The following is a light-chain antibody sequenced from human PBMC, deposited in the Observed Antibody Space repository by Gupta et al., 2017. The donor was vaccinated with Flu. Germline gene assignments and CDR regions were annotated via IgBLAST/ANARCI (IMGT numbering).Light chain of an antibody. CDR2: DAS. CDR3: QQRSNWPLALT. V-gene: IGKV3-11*01. CDR1: QSVSTY. Sequence: DILLTQSPATLSLSPGERATLSCRASQSVSTYLAWYQQKPGQAPRLLIYDASNRATGIPARFSGSGSGTDFTLTISSLEPEDFAVYYCQQRSNWPLALTFGGGAKVEI. J-gene: IGKJ4*01.